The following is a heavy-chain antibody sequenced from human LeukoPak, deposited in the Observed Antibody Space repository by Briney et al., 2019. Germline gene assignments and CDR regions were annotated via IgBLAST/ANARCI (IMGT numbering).Heavy chain of an antibody. V-gene: IGHV3-69-1*01. D-gene: IGHD3-22*01. CDR1: GFTFSGSA. CDR3: ARDLLVGGSGYHY. J-gene: IGHJ4*02. Sequence: PGGSLRLSRAASGFTFSGSAMHWVRQAPGRGLEWVSFIASDGTIYYADSMKGRFTLSRDSAKNSMYLQINSLRAEDTAVYYCARDLLVGGSGYHYWGQGTLVTASS. CDR2: IASDGTI.